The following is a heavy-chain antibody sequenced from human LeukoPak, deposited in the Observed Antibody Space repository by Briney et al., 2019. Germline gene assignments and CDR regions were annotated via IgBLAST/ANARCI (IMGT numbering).Heavy chain of an antibody. Sequence: ASVTVSCKASGYTFTGYYMHWVRQAPGQGLEWMGWINPNSGDTKYAQKFQGRVTMTRDTSISTAFMEPSRLRSDDTAVYYCATQRGSYLWGTDFDYWGQGTLVTVSS. CDR2: INPNSGDT. D-gene: IGHD3-16*01. J-gene: IGHJ4*02. CDR1: GYTFTGYY. V-gene: IGHV1-2*02. CDR3: ATQRGSYLWGTDFDY.